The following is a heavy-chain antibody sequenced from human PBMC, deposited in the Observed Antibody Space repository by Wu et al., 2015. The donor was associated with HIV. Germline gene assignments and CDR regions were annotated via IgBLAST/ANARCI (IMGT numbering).Heavy chain of an antibody. Sequence: QVQLVQSGAEVKKPGASVKVSCKASGYTFKNFYIHWVRQAPGQRLEWLAWINPNSGDTNSAQKFQGRVTLTSDTSISTAYMELSRLRSDDTAVYYCARGGGSDWSVGYYFDYWGQGTLVTVSS. D-gene: IGHD6-19*01. CDR1: GYTFKNFY. CDR3: ARGGGSDWSVGYYFDY. CDR2: INPNSGDT. V-gene: IGHV1-2*02. J-gene: IGHJ4*02.